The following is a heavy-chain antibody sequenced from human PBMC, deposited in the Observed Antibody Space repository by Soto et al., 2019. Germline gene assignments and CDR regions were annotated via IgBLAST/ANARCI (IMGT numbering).Heavy chain of an antibody. J-gene: IGHJ5*02. D-gene: IGHD3-10*01. CDR2: IFTRDSET. Sequence: GESLKISCKGPGHLFNNHWIGWVRQTPGKGLEWRGLIFTRDSETKTSPSFQGHVSFSVDNSINTVYLQWTSLKTTDTGIYFCARAYFDSGHGYDLWGQGTLVTVSS. V-gene: IGHV5-51*01. CDR1: GHLFNNHW. CDR3: ARAYFDSGHGYDL.